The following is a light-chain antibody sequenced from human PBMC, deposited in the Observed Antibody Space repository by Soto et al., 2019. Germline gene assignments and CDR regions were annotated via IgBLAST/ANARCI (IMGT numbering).Light chain of an antibody. Sequence: QSALTQPPSASGSPGQSVTISCTGTSSDVGGYNYVSWYQQHPGKAPKLMIYEVTQRPSGVPDRFSGSKFGNTAYLTVSGPQAEDEADYYCSSYAGSTRGVFGTGTKVTVL. CDR2: EVT. J-gene: IGLJ1*01. CDR3: SSYAGSTRGV. V-gene: IGLV2-8*01. CDR1: SSDVGGYNY.